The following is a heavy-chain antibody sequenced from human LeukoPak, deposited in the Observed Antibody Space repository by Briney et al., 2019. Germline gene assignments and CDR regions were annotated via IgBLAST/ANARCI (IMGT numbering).Heavy chain of an antibody. CDR3: ARDGSAATYYDFWSGHRYNWFDP. V-gene: IGHV3-21*01. CDR2: ISSSSSYI. J-gene: IGHJ5*02. Sequence: GGSLRLSCAASGFTFSTYGMNWVRQAPGKGLEWVSSISSSSSYIYYADSVKGRFTISRDNAKNSLYLQMNSLRAEDTAVYYCARDGSAATYYDFWSGHRYNWFDPWGQGTLVTVSS. CDR1: GFTFSTYG. D-gene: IGHD3-3*01.